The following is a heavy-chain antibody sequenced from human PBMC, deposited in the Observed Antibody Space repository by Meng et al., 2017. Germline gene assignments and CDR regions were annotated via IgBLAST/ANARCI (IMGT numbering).Heavy chain of an antibody. CDR3: ATGAAAADH. CDR1: GLRFTDAW. Sequence: GQLVVSGGGLVKPGGSLRLSCVASGLRFTDAWMSWVRQAPGKGLEWVGRIKRNRDGGTIDYAARVKGRFTISRDESKNTLYLQMDSLITEDTAVYFCATGAAAADHWGQGTLVTVSS. D-gene: IGHD6-13*01. V-gene: IGHV3-15*01. CDR2: IKRNRDGGTI. J-gene: IGHJ4*02.